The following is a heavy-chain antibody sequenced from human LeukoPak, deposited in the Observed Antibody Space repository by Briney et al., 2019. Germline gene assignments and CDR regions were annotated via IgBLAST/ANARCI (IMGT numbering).Heavy chain of an antibody. J-gene: IGHJ3*02. V-gene: IGHV4-31*03. CDR2: IYYSGST. CDR1: GGSISSGGYY. CDR3: AREDVCSSTSCYTDAFDI. D-gene: IGHD2-2*02. Sequence: SQTLSLTCTVSGGSISSGGYYWSWIRQHPGKGLEWIGYIYYSGSTYYNPSPKSRVTISVDTSKNQFSLKLSSVTAADTAVYYCAREDVCSSTSCYTDAFDIWGQGTMVTVSS.